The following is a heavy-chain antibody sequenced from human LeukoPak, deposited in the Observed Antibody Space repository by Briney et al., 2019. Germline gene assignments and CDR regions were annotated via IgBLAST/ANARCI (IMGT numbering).Heavy chain of an antibody. CDR2: INHSGST. Sequence: SETLSLTCAVYGGSFSGYYWSWIRQPPGKGLEWIGEINHSGSTNYNPSLKSRVTISVATSKNHFSLKLSSVTAADTAVYYCARQSRGYGYYYYGMDVWGRGTTVTVSS. CDR1: GGSFSGYY. J-gene: IGHJ6*02. CDR3: ARQSRGYGYYYYGMDV. D-gene: IGHD5-18*01. V-gene: IGHV4-34*01.